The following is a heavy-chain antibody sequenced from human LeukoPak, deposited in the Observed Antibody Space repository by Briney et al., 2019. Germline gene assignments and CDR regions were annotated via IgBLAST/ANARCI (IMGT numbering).Heavy chain of an antibody. CDR3: ASLMSHSSGWQEFPPDKYYFDY. J-gene: IGHJ4*02. Sequence: GESLKISCKGSGYSFTSYWIGWVRQMPGKGLEGMGSIYPGDSDARYSPSFQGQVTISADKSISTAYLQWSSLKASDTAMYYCASLMSHSSGWQEFPPDKYYFDYWGQGTLVTVSS. D-gene: IGHD6-19*01. CDR2: IYPGDSDA. V-gene: IGHV5-51*01. CDR1: GYSFTSYW.